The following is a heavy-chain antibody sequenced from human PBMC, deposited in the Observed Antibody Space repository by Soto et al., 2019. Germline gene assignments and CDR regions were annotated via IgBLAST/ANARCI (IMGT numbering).Heavy chain of an antibody. CDR2: VFYTGIT. CDR1: GASIADSH. CDR3: ASLGYSGYDDY. J-gene: IGHJ4*02. D-gene: IGHD5-12*01. Sequence: SETLSLTCTVSGASIADSHWSWVRQPPGKGLEWVGYVFYTGITKHNPSLESRVTISIDTSEKHFSLRLSSLRSEDTAVYYCASLGYSGYDDYWGQGTLVTVSS. V-gene: IGHV4-59*01.